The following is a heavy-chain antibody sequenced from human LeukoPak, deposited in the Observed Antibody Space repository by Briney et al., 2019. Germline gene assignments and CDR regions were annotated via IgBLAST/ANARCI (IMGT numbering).Heavy chain of an antibody. CDR1: GFTFSSYW. Sequence: GGSLRLSCAASGFTFSSYWMHWVRQAPGKGLVWVSRINSDGSSASYADSVKGRFAISRDNAKNTLYLQMNSLRAEDTAVYCCARGPTPPYYYDSSGYYFGYWGQGTLVTVSS. CDR2: INSDGSSA. J-gene: IGHJ4*02. CDR3: ARGPTPPYYYDSSGYYFGY. V-gene: IGHV3-74*01. D-gene: IGHD3-22*01.